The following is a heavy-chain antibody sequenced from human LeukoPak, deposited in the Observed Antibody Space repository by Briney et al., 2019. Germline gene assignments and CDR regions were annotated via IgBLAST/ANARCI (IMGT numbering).Heavy chain of an antibody. CDR3: AAASAFSSSWRS. V-gene: IGHV3-48*01. D-gene: IGHD6-13*01. Sequence: GGSLRLSCTASGLSFSSYNMNWVRQAPGKGPEWVAYITANNTTKYYADSVKGRFTISRDNAKKSLFLQMNSLRAEDTAVSYCAAASAFSSSWRSWGQGTVVTVSS. CDR1: GLSFSSYN. CDR2: ITANNTTK. J-gene: IGHJ5*02.